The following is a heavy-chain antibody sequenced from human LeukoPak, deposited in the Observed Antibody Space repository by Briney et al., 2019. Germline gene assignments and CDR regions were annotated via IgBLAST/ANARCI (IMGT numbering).Heavy chain of an antibody. Sequence: GASVKVSCKASGYTFTSYGISWVRQAPGQGLEWMGWISAYNGNTNYAQKLQGRVTMTTDTSTTTAYMELRSLRSDDTAAYYCASPYSNYGIGAFDIWGQGTMVTVSS. CDR2: ISAYNGNT. V-gene: IGHV1-18*01. CDR3: ASPYSNYGIGAFDI. CDR1: GYTFTSYG. J-gene: IGHJ3*02. D-gene: IGHD4-11*01.